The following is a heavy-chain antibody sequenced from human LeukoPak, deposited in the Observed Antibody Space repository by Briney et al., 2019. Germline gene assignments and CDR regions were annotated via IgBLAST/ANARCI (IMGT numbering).Heavy chain of an antibody. J-gene: IGHJ4*01. CDR1: GFTFSHSA. Sequence: EGSLRLSCAASGFTFSHSAMSWVRQAPGKGLEWDSALSGSGITTYYADSVKGRFTISRDNSKNTLYLQMNSLRAEDTAVYYCAKGIYSSGWSYFDYWGHGTLVTVSS. CDR3: AKGIYSSGWSYFDY. D-gene: IGHD6-19*01. CDR2: LSGSGITT. V-gene: IGHV3-23*01.